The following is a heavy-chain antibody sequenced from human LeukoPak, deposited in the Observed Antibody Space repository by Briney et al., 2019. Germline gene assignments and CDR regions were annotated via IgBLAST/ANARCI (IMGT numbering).Heavy chain of an antibody. Sequence: GESLKISCKGSGYSFTSYWIGWVRQMPGKGPEWMAIMYPGDSDTRYSPSFQGQVTISADKSISTAYLQWSSLKASDTAMYYCATGEYSYGPYYFDYWGQGTLVTVSS. CDR2: MYPGDSDT. V-gene: IGHV5-51*01. D-gene: IGHD5-18*01. CDR3: ATGEYSYGPYYFDY. J-gene: IGHJ4*02. CDR1: GYSFTSYW.